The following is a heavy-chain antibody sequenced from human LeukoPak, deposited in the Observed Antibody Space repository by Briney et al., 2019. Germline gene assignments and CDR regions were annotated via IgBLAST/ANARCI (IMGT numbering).Heavy chain of an antibody. CDR2: IYGGGTT. CDR1: GFTVSNNY. D-gene: IGHD4-17*01. CDR3: ARAPNYGDYGGQ. J-gene: IGHJ4*02. V-gene: IGHV3-53*01. Sequence: PGGSLRLSCAASGFTVSNNYMSWVRQAPGKGLEWVSLIYGGGTTYYADSVKGRFTISSDSSKNTLHLQMNSLRAEDTAVYYCARAPNYGDYGGQWGRGTLVTVSS.